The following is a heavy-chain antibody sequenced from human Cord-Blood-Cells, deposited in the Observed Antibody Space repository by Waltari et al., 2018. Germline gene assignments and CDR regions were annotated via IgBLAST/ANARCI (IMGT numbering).Heavy chain of an antibody. D-gene: IGHD2-2*01. CDR2: FGPEQGET. V-gene: IGHV1-24*01. CDR1: GYTLTELS. Sequence: QVQLVQSGAEVKKPGASVKVSCKVSGYTLTELSMHWVRQVPGEGLAWMGGFGPEQGETIYAQKFQGRVPMTEDTSTDTAYMELSSLGSEDTAVYYCATEVCSSTICYFDYWGQGTLVTVSS. J-gene: IGHJ4*02. CDR3: ATEVCSSTICYFDY.